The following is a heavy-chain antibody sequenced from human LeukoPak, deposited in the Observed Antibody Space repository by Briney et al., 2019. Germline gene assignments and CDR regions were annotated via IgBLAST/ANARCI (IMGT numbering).Heavy chain of an antibody. D-gene: IGHD3-22*01. Sequence: ASVKVSCKASGGTFSSYAISWVRQAPGQGLEWMGWISAYNGNTKFAQKFQGRVIMTTDTSTSTAYMELRSLRSDDTAVYYCAINFYDSSGYYYYYYYMDVWGKGTTVTVSS. V-gene: IGHV1-18*01. CDR1: GGTFSSYA. J-gene: IGHJ6*03. CDR2: ISAYNGNT. CDR3: AINFYDSSGYYYYYYYMDV.